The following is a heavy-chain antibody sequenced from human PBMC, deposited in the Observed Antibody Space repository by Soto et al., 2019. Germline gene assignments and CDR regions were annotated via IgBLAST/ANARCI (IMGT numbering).Heavy chain of an antibody. CDR1: GFTFSSYA. CDR2: ISSNGGST. D-gene: IGHD5-18*01. V-gene: IGHV3-64*01. J-gene: IGHJ3*02. CDR3: ARHSLTAMVSIGFDS. Sequence: PVGSLRLSCEASGFTFSSYAMHWVRQAPGKGLEYVSAISSNGGSTYYANSVKGRFTISRDNSKNTLYLQMGSLRAEDMAVYYCARHSLTAMVSIGFDSCGQGTMVTVS.